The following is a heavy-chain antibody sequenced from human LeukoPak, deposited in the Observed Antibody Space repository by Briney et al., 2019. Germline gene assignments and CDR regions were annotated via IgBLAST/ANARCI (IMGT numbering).Heavy chain of an antibody. CDR3: ARAKLLWFRELLSYFDY. Sequence: SETLSLTCAVYGGSFSGYYWSWIRQPPGKGLEWLGEINHSGSTNYNPSLKSRVTISVDTSKNQFSLKLSSVTAADTAVYYCARAKLLWFRELLSYFDYWGQGTLVTVSS. CDR1: GGSFSGYY. J-gene: IGHJ4*02. CDR2: INHSGST. D-gene: IGHD3-10*01. V-gene: IGHV4-34*01.